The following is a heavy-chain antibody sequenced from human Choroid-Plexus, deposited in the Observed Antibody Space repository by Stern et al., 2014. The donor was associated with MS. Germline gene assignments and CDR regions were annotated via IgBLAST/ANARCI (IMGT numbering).Heavy chain of an antibody. CDR1: EFTLGSCA. Sequence: DQLVESGGGVVQPGRPLRLSCVASEFTLGSCAMHWVRQAPGKGLEWVAGVSYDGSNKYYADSVKGRFTISRDNSQNTLYMQMSSLRPEDTAVYYCAKDRQYLTYFFDHWGQGSLVTVSS. D-gene: IGHD2/OR15-2a*01. J-gene: IGHJ5*02. CDR2: VSYDGSNK. CDR3: AKDRQYLTYFFDH. V-gene: IGHV3-30*18.